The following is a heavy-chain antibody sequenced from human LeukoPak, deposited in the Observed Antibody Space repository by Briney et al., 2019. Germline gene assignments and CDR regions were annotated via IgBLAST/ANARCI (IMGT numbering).Heavy chain of an antibody. D-gene: IGHD6-19*01. V-gene: IGHV4-31*03. J-gene: IGHJ5*02. CDR3: ARSRFWLEEFDP. CDR1: GGSISSGGYY. Sequence: PSETLSLTCTVSGGSISSGGYYWSWIRQHPGKGLEWIGYIYYSGSTYYNPSLKSRVTISVDTSKNQFSLKLSSVTAADTAVYYCARSRFWLEEFDPWGQGTLVTVSS. CDR2: IYYSGST.